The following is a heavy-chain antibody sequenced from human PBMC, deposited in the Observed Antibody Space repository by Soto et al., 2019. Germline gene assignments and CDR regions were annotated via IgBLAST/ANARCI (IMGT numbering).Heavy chain of an antibody. J-gene: IGHJ5*02. CDR1: KFTFNNYA. CDR2: ISGSGYHT. D-gene: IGHD1-26*01. CDR3: AKDPADVGRESNWFDP. V-gene: IGHV3-23*01. Sequence: EVQLLESGGGLVQPGGSLRLSCAASKFTFNNYAMSWVRQAPGKGLEWVSGISGSGYHTYYADSVKGRFTISRDNSKNTLYLQMNSLRAEDTALYYCAKDPADVGRESNWFDPWGQGTLVTVSS.